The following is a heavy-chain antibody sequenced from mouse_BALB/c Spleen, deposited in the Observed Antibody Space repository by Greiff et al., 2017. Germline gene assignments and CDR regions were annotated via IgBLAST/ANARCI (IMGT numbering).Heavy chain of an antibody. D-gene: IGHD1-1*01. Sequence: DVQLQESGGGLVKPGGSLKLSCAASGFTFSSYAMSWVRQTPEKRLEWVASISSGGSTYYPDSVKGRFTISRDNARNILYLQMSSLRSEDTAMYYCAREEDYVIPWYFDVWGAGTTVTVSS. CDR2: ISSGGST. V-gene: IGHV5-6-5*01. CDR3: AREEDYVIPWYFDV. J-gene: IGHJ1*01. CDR1: GFTFSSYA.